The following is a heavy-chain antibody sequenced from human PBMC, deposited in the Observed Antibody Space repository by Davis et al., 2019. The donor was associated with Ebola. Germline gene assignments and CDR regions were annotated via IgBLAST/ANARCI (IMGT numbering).Heavy chain of an antibody. CDR1: GFTFSDCY. Sequence: PGGSLRLSCAASGFTFSDCYMSWIRQAPGKGLEWVSFISGSATTVSYADSVRGRFTISRDNAKNSLYLQMHNLRAEDTAVYYCAKTVGWLQQSGEEYFQNWGQGTLVTVSS. J-gene: IGHJ1*01. CDR3: AKTVGWLQQSGEEYFQN. CDR2: ISGSATTV. V-gene: IGHV3-11*01. D-gene: IGHD5-24*01.